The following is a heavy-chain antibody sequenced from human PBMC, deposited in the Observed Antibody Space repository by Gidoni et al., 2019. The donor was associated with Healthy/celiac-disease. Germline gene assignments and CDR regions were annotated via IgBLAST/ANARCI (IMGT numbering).Heavy chain of an antibody. Sequence: PGASVKVSCKASGYTFTSYDINWVRQATGQGLEWMGWMNPNSGNTGYAQKFQGRVTMTRNNSISTAYMELSSLRSEDTAVYYCARGSGYSYGYSYYYGMDVWGQGTTVTVSS. V-gene: IGHV1-8*01. CDR2: MNPNSGNT. CDR1: GYTFTSYD. D-gene: IGHD5-18*01. CDR3: ARGSGYSYGYSYYYGMDV. J-gene: IGHJ6*02.